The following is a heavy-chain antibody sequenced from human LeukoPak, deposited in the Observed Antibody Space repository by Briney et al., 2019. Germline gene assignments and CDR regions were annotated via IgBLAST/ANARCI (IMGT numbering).Heavy chain of an antibody. D-gene: IGHD3-10*01. Sequence: SETLSLTCTVSGGSISSSSYYWGWIRQPPGKGLERIGSIYYSGSTYYNPSLKSRVTISVDTSKNQFSLKLSSVTAADTAVYYCARGTDSYGPGGYYTKYYYYYYMDVWGKGTTVTVSS. CDR1: GGSISSSSYY. J-gene: IGHJ6*03. V-gene: IGHV4-39*07. CDR3: ARGTDSYGPGGYYTKYYYYYYMDV. CDR2: IYYSGST.